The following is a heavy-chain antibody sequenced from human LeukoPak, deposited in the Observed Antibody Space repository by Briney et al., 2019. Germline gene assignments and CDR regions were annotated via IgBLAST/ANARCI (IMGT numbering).Heavy chain of an antibody. Sequence: GGSLRLSCAGAGFTFSNYYMSWIRQAPGKGLEWISYISSSSGYTSYADSVKGRFIISRDNAKNSLYLQMNSLRAEDTAVYYCARDLYGSGSGDWFDPWGQGTLVTVSS. D-gene: IGHD3-10*01. V-gene: IGHV3-11*05. CDR2: ISSSSGYT. J-gene: IGHJ5*02. CDR3: ARDLYGSGSGDWFDP. CDR1: GFTFSNYY.